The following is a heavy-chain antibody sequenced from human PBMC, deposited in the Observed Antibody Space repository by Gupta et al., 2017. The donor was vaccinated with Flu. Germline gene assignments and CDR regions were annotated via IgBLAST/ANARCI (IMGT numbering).Heavy chain of an antibody. CDR3: TRSHYYDSSGYYYAY. J-gene: IGHJ4*02. CDR2: IHNNGNT. Sequence: QVKLQESGPGLVNLSETLSLPCTVSVGSVSSVSYYWSWIRQPPGKGLEWIGYIHNNGNTNYNASLRSRVTISVDTSNNQFSLDLSSVTAADTAVYYCTRSHYYDSSGYYYAYWGQGTLVTVSS. D-gene: IGHD3-22*01. CDR1: VGSVSSVSYY. V-gene: IGHV4-61*01.